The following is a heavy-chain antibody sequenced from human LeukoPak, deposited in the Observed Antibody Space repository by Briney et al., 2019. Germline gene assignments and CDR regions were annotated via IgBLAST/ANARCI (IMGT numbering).Heavy chain of an antibody. CDR3: ARLPPYGSGRGDY. Sequence: SETLSLTCAVSGYSISSGYYWGWIRQPPGKGLEGIGSIYHSGSPYYNPPLKSPVTKSVDTSKNQFSLKLSSVTAADTAVYYCARLPPYGSGRGDYWGQGTLVTVSS. V-gene: IGHV4-38-2*01. D-gene: IGHD3-10*01. J-gene: IGHJ4*02. CDR2: IYHSGSP. CDR1: GYSISSGYY.